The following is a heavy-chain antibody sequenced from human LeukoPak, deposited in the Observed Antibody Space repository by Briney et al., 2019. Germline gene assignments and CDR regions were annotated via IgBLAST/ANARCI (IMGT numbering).Heavy chain of an antibody. V-gene: IGHV4-39*07. J-gene: IGHJ4*02. D-gene: IGHD4-17*01. CDR3: ARGTTVTPAPDY. CDR1: GGSISSSSYY. Sequence: PSETLSLTCTVSGGSISSSSYYWGWIRQPPGKGLEWIGSIYYSGSTYYNPSLKSRVTISVDTSKNQFSLELSSVTAADTAVYYCARGTTVTPAPDYWGQGTLVTVSS. CDR2: IYYSGST.